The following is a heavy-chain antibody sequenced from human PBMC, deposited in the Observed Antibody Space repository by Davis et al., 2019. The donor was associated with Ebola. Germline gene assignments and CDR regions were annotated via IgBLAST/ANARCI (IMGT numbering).Heavy chain of an antibody. Sequence: ESLKIPCASSGFIVRDKYMSWVRQAPGKGLEWVSVIYRDGRTYYADSVKGRFTISRDNSKNTLYLQMNSLRAEDTAVYYCAKVAGSSGYWGQGTLVTVSS. D-gene: IGHD6-19*01. CDR2: IYRDGRT. J-gene: IGHJ4*02. CDR1: GFIVRDKY. V-gene: IGHV3-66*02. CDR3: AKVAGSSGY.